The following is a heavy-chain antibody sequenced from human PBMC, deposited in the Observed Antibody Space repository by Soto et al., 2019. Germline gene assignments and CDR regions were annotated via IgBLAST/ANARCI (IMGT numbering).Heavy chain of an antibody. CDR1: GCSFTSYC. J-gene: IGHJ6*02. D-gene: IGHD2-2*01. V-gene: IGHV5-51*01. Sequence: SLQISCKGSGCSFTSYCIGRVLQMPGKGLEWMGIIYPGDSDTRYSPSFQGQVTISADKSISTAYLQWSSLKASDTAMYYCARLGVVPAAKNYYYGMDVWGQGTTVTVSS. CDR3: ARLGVVPAAKNYYYGMDV. CDR2: IYPGDSDT.